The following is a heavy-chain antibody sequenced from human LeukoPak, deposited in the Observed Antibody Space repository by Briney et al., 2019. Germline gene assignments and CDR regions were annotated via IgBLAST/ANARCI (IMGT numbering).Heavy chain of an antibody. J-gene: IGHJ5*02. Sequence: SETLSLTCTVSGGSISSGGYYWSWVSQHPGRGLEWIGYIYSSGSTYYNPSLKTRLTISVDTSKNQFSLKLSSVTAADTAVYYCAREAGTRTNWFDHWGQGTLVTVSS. CDR3: AREAGTRTNWFDH. CDR2: IYSSGST. V-gene: IGHV4-31*03. CDR1: GGSISSGGYY. D-gene: IGHD1-1*01.